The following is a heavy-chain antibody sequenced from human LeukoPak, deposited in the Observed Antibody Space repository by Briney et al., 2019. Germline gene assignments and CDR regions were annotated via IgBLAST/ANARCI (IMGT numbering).Heavy chain of an antibody. J-gene: IGHJ4*02. CDR3: ARVEGSYSGSSLDY. V-gene: IGHV3-48*03. CDR1: GFTFSSYE. D-gene: IGHD1-26*01. CDR2: ISSSGSTI. Sequence: GGSLRLSCAASGFTFSSYEMNWVRQAPGKGLEWVSYISSSGSTIYYADSVKGRFTISRDNAKNSLYLQMNSLRAEDTAVYYCARVEGSYSGSSLDYWGQGTLVTVSS.